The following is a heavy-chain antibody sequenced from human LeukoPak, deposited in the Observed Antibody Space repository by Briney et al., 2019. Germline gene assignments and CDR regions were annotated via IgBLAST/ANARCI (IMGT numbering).Heavy chain of an antibody. CDR2: IYSGGST. CDR1: GFTVSSNY. Sequence: TGGSLRLSCAASGFTVSSNYKSWVRQAPGKGLEWVSVIYSGGSTYYADSVKGRFTISRDNSKNTLYLQMNSLRAEDTAVYYCTVAGTQNFDYWGQGTLVTVSS. V-gene: IGHV3-53*01. D-gene: IGHD6-19*01. J-gene: IGHJ4*02. CDR3: TVAGTQNFDY.